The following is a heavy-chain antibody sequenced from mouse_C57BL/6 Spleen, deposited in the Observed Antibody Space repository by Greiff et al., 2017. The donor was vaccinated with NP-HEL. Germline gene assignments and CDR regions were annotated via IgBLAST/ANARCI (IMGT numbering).Heavy chain of an antibody. J-gene: IGHJ1*03. Sequence: QVQLQQSGAELVRPGSSVKLSCKASGYTFTSYWMDWVKQRPGQGLEWIGNIYPSDSETHYNQKFKDKATLTVDKSSSTAYMQLSSLTSEDSAVYYCARGGLYGNFWYFDVWGTGTTVTVSS. CDR1: GYTFTSYW. V-gene: IGHV1-61*01. CDR2: IYPSDSET. CDR3: ARGGLYGNFWYFDV. D-gene: IGHD2-1*01.